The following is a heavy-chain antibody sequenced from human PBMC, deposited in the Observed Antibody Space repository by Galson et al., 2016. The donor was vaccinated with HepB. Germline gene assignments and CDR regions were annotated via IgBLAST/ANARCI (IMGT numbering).Heavy chain of an antibody. J-gene: IGHJ3*02. CDR3: AREAIAAAGTHDAFDI. D-gene: IGHD6-13*01. Sequence: SLRLSCAASGITLRNFIIHWVRQPPGKGLEWVAAISHDDISKYYTDAVKGHFTVSRDNPKNTVYLQMNSLRAEDTAVYYCAREAIAAAGTHDAFDIWGQGTMVTVCS. CDR2: ISHDDISK. CDR1: GITLRNFI. V-gene: IGHV3-30*14.